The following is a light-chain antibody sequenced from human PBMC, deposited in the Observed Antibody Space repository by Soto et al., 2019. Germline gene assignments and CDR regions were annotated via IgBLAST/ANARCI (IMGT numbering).Light chain of an antibody. J-gene: IGKJ1*01. CDR1: QSVSSK. CDR2: GAS. Sequence: ETVMTQSPATLSVSPGERDTLSCRASQSVSSKLAWYQQKPGQAPRLLIYGASTRATGIPARFSGSGSGTEFTLTISSLQSEDFAVYYCQQYHNWPPWTFGQGTKVDIK. V-gene: IGKV3-15*01. CDR3: QQYHNWPPWT.